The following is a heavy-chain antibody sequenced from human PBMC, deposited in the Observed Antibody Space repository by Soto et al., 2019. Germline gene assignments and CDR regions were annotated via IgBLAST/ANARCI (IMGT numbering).Heavy chain of an antibody. J-gene: IGHJ3*02. CDR3: ARGDYYDSSGYSSVAAFDI. D-gene: IGHD3-22*01. CDR2: IYHSGST. V-gene: IGHV4-30-2*01. CDR1: GGSISSGGYS. Sequence: QLQLQESGSGLVKPSQTLSLTCAVSGGSISSGGYSWSWIRQPPGKGLEWIGYIYHSGSTYYNPSLKSRVTISVDRSKNQFSLKLSSVTAADTAVYYCARGDYYDSSGYSSVAAFDIWGQGTMVTVSS.